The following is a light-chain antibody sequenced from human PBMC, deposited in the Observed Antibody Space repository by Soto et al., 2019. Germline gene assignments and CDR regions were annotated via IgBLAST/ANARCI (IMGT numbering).Light chain of an antibody. CDR2: AAS. J-gene: IGKJ1*01. Sequence: DIQMTQSPSSLSASVGDRVTIACRASQSIRNYLNWYQQKPGKAPKLLIYAASSLQSGVPSRFSGSGSGTDFTHTISRLQPADFATYYCQQSSSTPPWTFGQGTKVEIK. CDR1: QSIRNY. V-gene: IGKV1-39*01. CDR3: QQSSSTPPWT.